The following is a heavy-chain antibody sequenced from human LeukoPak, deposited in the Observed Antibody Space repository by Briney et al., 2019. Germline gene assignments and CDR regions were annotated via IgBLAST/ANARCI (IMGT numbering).Heavy chain of an antibody. Sequence: GGSLRLSCAASKFTFSTFSMSWVRQAPGKGLEWVSSISGSGGYTYYADSVKGRFTISRDNSKNTLFLQMNSLRAEDTAVYYCARDAYDILTGQFDYWGQGTLVTVSS. D-gene: IGHD3-9*01. V-gene: IGHV3-23*01. J-gene: IGHJ4*02. CDR1: KFTFSTFS. CDR3: ARDAYDILTGQFDY. CDR2: ISGSGGYT.